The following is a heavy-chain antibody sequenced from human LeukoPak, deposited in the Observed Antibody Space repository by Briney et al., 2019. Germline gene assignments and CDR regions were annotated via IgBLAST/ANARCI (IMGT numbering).Heavy chain of an antibody. CDR1: GGSINSYY. CDR3: ARSGYRDYYGMDV. V-gene: IGHV4-59*12. J-gene: IGHJ6*02. D-gene: IGHD5-12*01. Sequence: SETLSLTCTVSGGSINSYYWSWIRQPPGKGLEWIGYIYYSGSTNYNPSLKSRVTISVDTSKNQFSLKLSSVTAADTAVYYCARSGYRDYYGMDVWGQGTTVTVSS. CDR2: IYYSGST.